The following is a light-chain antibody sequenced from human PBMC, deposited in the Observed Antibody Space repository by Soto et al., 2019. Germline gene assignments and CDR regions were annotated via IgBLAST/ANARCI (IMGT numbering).Light chain of an antibody. CDR1: ERINNNY. V-gene: IGKV3-20*01. CDR2: GSS. CDR3: QQYGSSPPYT. Sequence: EVVLTQSPGTLSLSPGERATLSCRASERINNNYFAWYQQKPGQAPRLLIFGSSDRAAGIPDRFSGSGSGTDFTLTISTLEPEDFAVYYCQQYGSSPPYTFGQGTKLEIK. J-gene: IGKJ2*01.